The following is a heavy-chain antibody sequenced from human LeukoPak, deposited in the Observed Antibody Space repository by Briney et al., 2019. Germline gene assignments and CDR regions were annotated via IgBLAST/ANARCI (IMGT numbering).Heavy chain of an antibody. Sequence: GGSLRLSCTASGFTFGTYAMSWVRQAPGKGLEWVSAITDSGGNTYYAAPVKGRFTISRDNSKNTLYLQMNSLRAEDTAAYYCARAGHCTNGICYTADFDYWGQGTLVTVSS. CDR1: GFTFGTYA. J-gene: IGHJ4*02. V-gene: IGHV3-23*01. CDR2: ITDSGGNT. D-gene: IGHD2-8*01. CDR3: ARAGHCTNGICYTADFDY.